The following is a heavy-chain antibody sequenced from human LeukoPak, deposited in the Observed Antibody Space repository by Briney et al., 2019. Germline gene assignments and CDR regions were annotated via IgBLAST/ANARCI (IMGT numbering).Heavy chain of an antibody. CDR3: AKDVRITIFGVVTTRRPFDY. CDR2: ISGSGGST. V-gene: IGHV3-23*01. D-gene: IGHD3-3*01. CDR1: GFTFSSHA. J-gene: IGHJ4*02. Sequence: PGGSLRLSCAASGFTFSSHAMSWVRQAPGKGLEWVSAISGSGGSTYYADSVKGRFTISRDNSKNTLYLQMNSLRAEDTAVYYCAKDVRITIFGVVTTRRPFDYWGQGTLVTVSS.